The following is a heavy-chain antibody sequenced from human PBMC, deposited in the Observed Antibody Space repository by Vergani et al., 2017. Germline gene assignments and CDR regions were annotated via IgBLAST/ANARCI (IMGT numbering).Heavy chain of an antibody. V-gene: IGHV3-66*02. CDR1: GFTVSSNY. D-gene: IGHD1-14*01. J-gene: IGHJ4*02. CDR2: IYSGGST. Sequence: EVQLVESGGGLVQPGGSLRLSCAASGFTVSSNYMSWVRQAPGKGLEWVSVIYSGGSTYYADSVKGRFTISRDNSKNTLYLQMNSLRAEDTAVYYCARDHLGEPSTADVDYWGQATLVTVSS. CDR3: ARDHLGEPSTADVDY.